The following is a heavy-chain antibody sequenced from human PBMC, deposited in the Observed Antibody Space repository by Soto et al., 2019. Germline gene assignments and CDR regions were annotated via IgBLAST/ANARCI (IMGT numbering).Heavy chain of an antibody. CDR1: GFTLGRYG. D-gene: IGHD1-1*01. Sequence: PGGSLRLSCAASGFTLGRYGMSWVRQAPGKGLEWVSAVSPNGQGIYYADSVRGRFTISRDFSKNTVFLHMDSLRAEDTAVYYCAKDKPGTTSFDYWGQGTLVTVSS. V-gene: IGHV3-23*01. J-gene: IGHJ4*02. CDR2: VSPNGQGI. CDR3: AKDKPGTTSFDY.